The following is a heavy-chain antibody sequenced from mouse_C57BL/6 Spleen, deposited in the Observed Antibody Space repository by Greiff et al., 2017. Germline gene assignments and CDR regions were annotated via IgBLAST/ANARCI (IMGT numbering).Heavy chain of an antibody. V-gene: IGHV1-53*01. J-gene: IGHJ1*03. CDR1: GYTFTSYW. D-gene: IGHD1-1*01. CDR3: EREGYYYGRSYRYFDV. CDR2: INPSNGGT. Sequence: VQLQQPGTELVKPGASVKLSCTASGYTFTSYWMYWVKQRPGQGLEWIGNINPSNGGTNYNEKFKSKATLTVDKSSSTAYMQLSSLTSEDSAVYYCEREGYYYGRSYRYFDVWGTGTTVTVSS.